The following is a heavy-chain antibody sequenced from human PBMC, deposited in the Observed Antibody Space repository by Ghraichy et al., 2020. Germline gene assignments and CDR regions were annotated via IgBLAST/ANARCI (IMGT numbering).Heavy chain of an antibody. CDR3: ASITRAVALDF. D-gene: IGHD3-16*02. CDR2: IHHRGRT. CDR1: GATLSEYY. Sequence: SETLSLTCDVSGATLSEYYLTWIRQPPGKALEWMGEIHHRGRTDYNPSLQSRVSISADTSQNQLSLKLRSVTAADTSVYYCASITRAVALDFWGHGSLVTVCS. V-gene: IGHV4-34*08. J-gene: IGHJ4*01.